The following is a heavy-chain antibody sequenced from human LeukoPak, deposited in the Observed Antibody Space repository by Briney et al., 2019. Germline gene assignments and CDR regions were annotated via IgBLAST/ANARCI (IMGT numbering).Heavy chain of an antibody. V-gene: IGHV1-69*05. CDR3: ARGGYCSSTSCYLPFDY. Sequence: SVKVSXKASGGTFSSYAISWVRQAPGQGLEWMGRIIPIFGTANYAQKFQGRVTITTDESTSTAYMELSSLRSEDTAVYYCARGGYCSSTSCYLPFDYWGQGTLVTVSS. D-gene: IGHD2-2*01. J-gene: IGHJ4*02. CDR1: GGTFSSYA. CDR2: IIPIFGTA.